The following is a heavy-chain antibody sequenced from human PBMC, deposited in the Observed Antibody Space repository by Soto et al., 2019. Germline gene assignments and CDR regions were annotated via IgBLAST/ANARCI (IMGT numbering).Heavy chain of an antibody. Sequence: GESLKISCKGSGYSFTSYWIGWVRQMPGKGLEWMGIIYPGDSDTRYSPSFQGQVTISADKSISTAYLQWSSLKASDTAMYYCASRGRANLYYSYGMEVGGQGTTVTVSS. CDR3: ASRGRANLYYSYGMEV. V-gene: IGHV5-51*01. J-gene: IGHJ6*02. CDR2: IYPGDSDT. D-gene: IGHD3-16*01. CDR1: GYSFTSYW.